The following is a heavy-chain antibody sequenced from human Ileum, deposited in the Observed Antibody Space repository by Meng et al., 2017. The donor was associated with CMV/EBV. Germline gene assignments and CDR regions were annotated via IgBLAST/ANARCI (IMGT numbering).Heavy chain of an antibody. Sequence: AFGYTFSDYGVTWVRQAPGQGLEWMGMIHPSGGSTGYAQKFQGRVTMTRDTSTTTVYMELSSLRSEDTAVYYCASDFSGSAPSGFDYWGQGTLVTVSS. J-gene: IGHJ4*02. CDR3: ASDFSGSAPSGFDY. V-gene: IGHV1-46*01. D-gene: IGHD3-10*01. CDR2: IHPSGGST. CDR1: GYTFSDYG.